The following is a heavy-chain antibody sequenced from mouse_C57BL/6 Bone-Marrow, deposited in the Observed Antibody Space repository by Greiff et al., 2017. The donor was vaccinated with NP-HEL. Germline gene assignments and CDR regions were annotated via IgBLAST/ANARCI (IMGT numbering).Heavy chain of an antibody. J-gene: IGHJ3*01. CDR2: IYPGSGST. Sequence: QVQLKQSGAELVKPGASVKMSCKASGYTFTSYWITWVKQRPGQGLEWIGDIYPGSGSTNYNEKFKSKATLTVDTSSSTAYMQLSSLTSEDSAVYYCARVRDYGYDGWAWFAYWGQGTLVTVSA. V-gene: IGHV1-55*01. CDR1: GYTFTSYW. D-gene: IGHD2-2*01. CDR3: ARVRDYGYDGWAWFAY.